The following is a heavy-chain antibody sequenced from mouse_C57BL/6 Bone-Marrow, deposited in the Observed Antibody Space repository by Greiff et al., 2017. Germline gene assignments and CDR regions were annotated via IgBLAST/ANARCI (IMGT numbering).Heavy chain of an antibody. J-gene: IGHJ2*01. CDR3: ARMKFITTPY. V-gene: IGHV1-55*01. Sequence: QVQLQQPGAELVKPGASVKMSCKASGYTFTSYWITWVKQRPGQGLEWIGDIYPGSGSTNYNEKFKSKATLTVDTSSNTAYLQLCSLTSDDSADYSCARMKFITTPYWGQGTTLTVSS. D-gene: IGHD1-1*01. CDR2: IYPGSGST. CDR1: GYTFTSYW.